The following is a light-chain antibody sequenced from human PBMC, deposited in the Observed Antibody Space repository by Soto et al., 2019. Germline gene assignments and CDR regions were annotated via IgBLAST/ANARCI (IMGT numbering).Light chain of an antibody. CDR2: HAS. V-gene: IGKV3-15*01. CDR1: QSVSNN. CDR3: QQYNKWPLT. J-gene: IGKJ4*01. Sequence: EIVMTQSPATLSVSPGERATRSCRASQSVSNNLAWYQQKPGQAPRLLIYHASTRATGIPARFSGSGSGTEFTLTISSLQSEDFAVYYCQQYNKWPLTFGGGTEVEIK.